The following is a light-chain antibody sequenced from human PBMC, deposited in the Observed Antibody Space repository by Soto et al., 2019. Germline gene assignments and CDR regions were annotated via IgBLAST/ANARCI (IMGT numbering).Light chain of an antibody. V-gene: IGKV3-20*01. J-gene: IGKJ2*01. CDR1: QSVSSSY. Sequence: EIVLTQSPGTLSLSPGERATLSCRASQSVSSSYLAWYQQKPGQAPRLLIYGASSRATGIPDRFSGSGSGRDFTLTTSRMEPEDFEVYYCQQYGSSPPYTFGQGTTLEIK. CDR3: QQYGSSPPYT. CDR2: GAS.